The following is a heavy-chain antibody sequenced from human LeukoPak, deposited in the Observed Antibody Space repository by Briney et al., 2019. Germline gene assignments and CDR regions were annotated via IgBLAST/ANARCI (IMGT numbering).Heavy chain of an antibody. V-gene: IGHV4-34*01. Sequence: SETLSLTCAVYGGSFSGYYWSWIRQPPGKGLEWIGEINHSGSINYNPSLKSRVTISVDTSKNQFSLKLSFVTAADTAVYYCARAPMYYYGSGRFVDSWGQGTLVTVSS. CDR1: GGSFSGYY. D-gene: IGHD3-10*01. J-gene: IGHJ4*02. CDR3: ARAPMYYYGSGRFVDS. CDR2: INHSGSI.